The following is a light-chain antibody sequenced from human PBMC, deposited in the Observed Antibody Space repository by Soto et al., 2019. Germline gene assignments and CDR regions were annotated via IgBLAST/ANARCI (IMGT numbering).Light chain of an antibody. CDR1: KLGEKY. V-gene: IGLV3-1*01. CDR3: QAWDSSTAV. J-gene: IGLJ2*01. CDR2: QDN. Sequence: SYELTQPPSVSVSPGQTASIACSGDKLGEKYACWYQQKPGQSPVLVIYQDNKRPSGIPERISGSNSGNTATLTISGTQAMDEADYYCQAWDSSTAVFGGGTKVTVL.